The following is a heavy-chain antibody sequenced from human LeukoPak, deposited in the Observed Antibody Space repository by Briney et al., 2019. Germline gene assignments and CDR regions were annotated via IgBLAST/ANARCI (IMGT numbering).Heavy chain of an antibody. CDR2: ISSSSSYI. D-gene: IGHD3-22*01. Sequence: PGGSLRLSCAASGFTFSSYGMHWVRQAPGKGLEWVSSISSSSSYIYYADSVKGRFTISRDNAKNSLYLQMNSLRAEDTAVYYCARDRPNYYDSSGPENWGQGTLVTVSS. J-gene: IGHJ4*02. CDR1: GFTFSSYG. V-gene: IGHV3-21*01. CDR3: ARDRPNYYDSSGPEN.